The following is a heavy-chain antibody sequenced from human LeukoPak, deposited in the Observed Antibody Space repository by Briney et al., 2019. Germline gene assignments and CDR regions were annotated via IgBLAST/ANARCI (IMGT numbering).Heavy chain of an antibody. CDR2: IASDGRET. D-gene: IGHD3-3*02. CDR1: GFDFNYYS. CDR3: VKSNKGVRPSTSGILDY. Sequence: GGSLRLSCAASGFDFNYYSMNWVRQVPGQGLQWLSLIASDGRETYYADSVKGRFTISRDNRKNSLYLQMSSLRPEDTAFYFCVKSNKGVRPSTSGILDYWGQGTLVTVSS. J-gene: IGHJ4*02. V-gene: IGHV3-43*01.